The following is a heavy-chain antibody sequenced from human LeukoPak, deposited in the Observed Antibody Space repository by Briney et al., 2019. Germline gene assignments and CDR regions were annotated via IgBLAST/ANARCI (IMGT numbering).Heavy chain of an antibody. V-gene: IGHV4-39*02. CDR2: IYYSGST. D-gene: IGHD1-26*01. J-gene: IGHJ4*02. Sequence: SETLSLTCTVSGGSISSSSYYWGWIRQPPGKGLEWIGSIYYSGSTYYNPSLKSRVTISVDTSKNQFSLKLSSVTAADTAVYYCARDLGRYFDYWGQGTLVTVSS. CDR1: GGSISSSSYY. CDR3: ARDLGRYFDY.